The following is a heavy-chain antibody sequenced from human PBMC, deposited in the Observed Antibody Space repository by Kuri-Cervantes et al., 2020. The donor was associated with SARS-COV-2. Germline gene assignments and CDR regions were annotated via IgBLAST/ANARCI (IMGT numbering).Heavy chain of an antibody. V-gene: IGHV3-53*01. CDR2: IYSADIT. CDR1: GFTVSSNY. CDR3: ASKHLYDIIVESDSYLKVAYYYMDV. Sequence: GGSLRLSCAASGFTVSSNYMSWVRQAPGKGLEWVSVIYSADITYYADSVKDRFTVSRDNSKNTLLLQMDSLRAEDTAVYYCASKHLYDIIVESDSYLKVAYYYMDVWGKGTTVTVSS. J-gene: IGHJ6*03. D-gene: IGHD2-21*01.